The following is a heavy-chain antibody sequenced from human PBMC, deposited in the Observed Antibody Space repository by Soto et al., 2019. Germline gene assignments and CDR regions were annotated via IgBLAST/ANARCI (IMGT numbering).Heavy chain of an antibody. V-gene: IGHV1-2*02. J-gene: IGHJ5*02. D-gene: IGHD6-13*01. CDR1: GYTFTGYY. CDR3: ASGYSSCWYSSFDP. Sequence: ASVKVSCKASGYTFTGYYMHWVRQAPGQGLEWMGWINPNSGGTNYAKKFQGRVTMTRDTSISTAYMELSRLRSDATPVSYCASGYSSCWYSSFDPWGQGTLVTVSS. CDR2: INPNSGGT.